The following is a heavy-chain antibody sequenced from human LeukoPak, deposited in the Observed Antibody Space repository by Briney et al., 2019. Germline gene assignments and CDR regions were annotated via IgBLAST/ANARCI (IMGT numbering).Heavy chain of an antibody. Sequence: RGSLRVSCAASVFTVCINYMSWVRQCPREGLGWVSVIYSGGSTYYGDSVKGRFNIYRDHSKNTLYLQLDSLRAEDTAVYYCARNRYYGQTGYFDYWGQGTLVTVSS. CDR3: ARNRYYGQTGYFDY. CDR1: VFTVCINY. D-gene: IGHD3-10*01. V-gene: IGHV3-66*01. J-gene: IGHJ4*02. CDR2: IYSGGST.